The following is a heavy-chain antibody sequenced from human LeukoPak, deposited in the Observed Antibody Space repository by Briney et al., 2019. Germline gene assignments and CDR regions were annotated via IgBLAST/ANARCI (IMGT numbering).Heavy chain of an antibody. V-gene: IGHV1-69*01. CDR1: GNSISNYA. D-gene: IGHD3-16*01. CDR3: TTRACHAGGCSSSFYYYYGLHF. Sequence: SVKVSCKASGNSISNYAVSWVRQAPGHGFEWMGGIIPIFGTADYAQKFQGRVTITADQSTSTTYMALSSLKSEDTATYYCTTRACHAGGCSSSFYYYYGLHFWGQGTTVSVSS. J-gene: IGHJ6*02. CDR2: IIPIFGTA.